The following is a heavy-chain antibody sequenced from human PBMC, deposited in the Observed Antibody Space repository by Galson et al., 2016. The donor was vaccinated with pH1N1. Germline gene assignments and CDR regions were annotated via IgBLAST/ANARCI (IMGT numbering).Heavy chain of an antibody. V-gene: IGHV3-23*01. Sequence: SLRLSCAASGFTFSSFAMNWVRQPPGKGLEWVATIRGSGVRTHYADSVKGRFTISRDNPNYTLYLQMNSLRAEDTAIYYCAKFGVSGYYDIGDDYWGQGTLVTVSS. J-gene: IGHJ4*02. CDR1: GFTFSSFA. CDR2: IRGSGVRT. CDR3: AKFGVSGYYDIGDDY. D-gene: IGHD3-22*01.